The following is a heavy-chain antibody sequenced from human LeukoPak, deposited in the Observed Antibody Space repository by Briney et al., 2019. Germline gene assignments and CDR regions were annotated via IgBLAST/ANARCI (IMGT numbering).Heavy chain of an antibody. CDR3: ARAKRYSGYDYPDY. J-gene: IGHJ4*02. CDR2: IYYSGST. CDR1: GGSISSGDYY. V-gene: IGHV4-30-4*08. D-gene: IGHD5-12*01. Sequence: PSQTLSLTCTVSGGSISSGDYYWSWIRQPPGKGLEWIGYIYYSGSTYYNPSLKSRVTISVDTSKNQFSLKLSSVTAADTAVYYCARAKRYSGYDYPDYWGQGTLVTVSS.